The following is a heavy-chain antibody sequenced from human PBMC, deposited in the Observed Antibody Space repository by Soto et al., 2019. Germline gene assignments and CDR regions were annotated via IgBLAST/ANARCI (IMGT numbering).Heavy chain of an antibody. D-gene: IGHD2-15*01. CDR3: AHRQSVACFDY. CDR2: IYWDDDK. CDR1: GFSLSTSGVG. J-gene: IGHJ4*02. Sequence: QITLKESGPTLVKPTQNLTLTCTFSGFSLSTSGVGVAWFRQPPGKALEWLALIYWDDDKRYSPSLKSRLTITKDTSKNQVVLTMTNMYPVDTATYYCAHRQSVACFDYWGQGTLVTVSS. V-gene: IGHV2-5*02.